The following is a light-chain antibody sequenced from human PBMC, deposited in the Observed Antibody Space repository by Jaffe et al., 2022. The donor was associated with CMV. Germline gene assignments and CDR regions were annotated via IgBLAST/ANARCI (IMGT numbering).Light chain of an antibody. CDR1: PSVTNNY. CDR3: QSYAGSVL. CDR2: DAS. J-gene: IGKJ1*01. V-gene: IGKV3D-20*01. Sequence: LTQSPATLSLSPGARATLSCGANPSVTNNYLAWYQQKPGLAPRLLIYDASTRATDIPDRFSGSGSGTDFTLTISRLEPDDFAVYYCQSYAGSVLFGQGTKVEIK.